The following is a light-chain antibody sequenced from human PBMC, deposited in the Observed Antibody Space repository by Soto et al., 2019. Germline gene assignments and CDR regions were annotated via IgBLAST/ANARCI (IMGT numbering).Light chain of an antibody. CDR2: DAS. J-gene: IGKJ1*01. CDR3: HRYNSYWT. V-gene: IGKV1-5*01. CDR1: QSISSW. Sequence: DIQMTKYPSTLSASVGDRVTITCRASQSISSWLAWYQQKPGKAPKLLIYDASSLESGVPSRCSGSGSGTEFTLTISSRQPDDFSTYYCHRYNSYWTFGQGTKVEIK.